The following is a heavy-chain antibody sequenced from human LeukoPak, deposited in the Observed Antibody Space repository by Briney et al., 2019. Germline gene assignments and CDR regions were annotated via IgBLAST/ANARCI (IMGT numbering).Heavy chain of an antibody. CDR1: GYTLTALS. CDR2: FDPEDGET. Sequence: ASVKVSCKVSGYTLTALSMHWVRQAPGKGLEWMGSFDPEDGETIYAQKFQGRVTLTEDTSTDTAYMELSSLRSEDTAVYYCATAYYGSGSYHNWFDPWGQGTLVTVSS. D-gene: IGHD3-10*01. V-gene: IGHV1-24*01. J-gene: IGHJ5*02. CDR3: ATAYYGSGSYHNWFDP.